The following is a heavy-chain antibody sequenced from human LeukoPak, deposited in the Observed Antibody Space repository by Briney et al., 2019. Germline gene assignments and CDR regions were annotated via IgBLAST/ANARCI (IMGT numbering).Heavy chain of an antibody. CDR2: INHSGST. CDR3: ARAIPWGGAINY. V-gene: IGHV4-34*01. CDR1: GGSFSGYY. D-gene: IGHD3-16*01. J-gene: IGHJ4*02. Sequence: PSETLSLTCAVYGGSFSGYYWSWIRQPPGKGLEWIGEINHSGSTNYNPSLKSRVTISVDTSKNQFSLKLSSVTAADTAVYYCARAIPWGGAINYWGQGTLVTVSS.